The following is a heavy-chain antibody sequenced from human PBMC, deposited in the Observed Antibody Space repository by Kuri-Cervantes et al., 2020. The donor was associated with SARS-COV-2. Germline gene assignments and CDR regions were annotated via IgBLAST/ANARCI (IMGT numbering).Heavy chain of an antibody. CDR3: AREGYGDSFDY. V-gene: IGHV3-33*01. CDR1: GFTFRSYG. CDR2: IWYDGSKK. J-gene: IGHJ4*02. D-gene: IGHD4-17*01. Sequence: GESLKISCAASGFTFRSYGMHWVRQAPGKGLEWGAVIWYDGSKKYYADSVKGRFTISRDNSKNTLYLQMNSLSAEDTAVYYWAREGYGDSFDYWGQGTLVTVSS.